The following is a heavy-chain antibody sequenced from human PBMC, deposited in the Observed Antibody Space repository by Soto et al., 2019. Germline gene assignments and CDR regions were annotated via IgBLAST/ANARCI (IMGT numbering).Heavy chain of an antibody. CDR2: ISGSGDST. CDR1: GFTFRSYV. CDR3: AKGGYTKLSGYFDF. V-gene: IGHV3-23*01. D-gene: IGHD5-12*01. Sequence: EVQRLESGGGLVQPGGSLRLSCAASGFTFRSYVMTWVRQAPGMGLEWVSLISGSGDSTYYADSVKGRFTISRDNSKNTVYLQMNSLRSEDTAAYYCAKGGYTKLSGYFDFWCQGALVTVSS. J-gene: IGHJ4*02.